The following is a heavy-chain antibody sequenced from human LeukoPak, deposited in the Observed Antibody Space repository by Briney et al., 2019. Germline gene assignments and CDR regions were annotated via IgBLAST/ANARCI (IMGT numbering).Heavy chain of an antibody. D-gene: IGHD3-9*01. Sequence: ASVKVSCKASGGTFSSYAISWVRQAPGQGLEWMGRIIPILGIANYAQKFQGRVTMTTDTSTSTVYMELSRLTSDDTAIYYCARGSVTGPRDWFDPWGQGTLVTVSS. CDR1: GGTFSSYA. J-gene: IGHJ5*02. CDR3: ARGSVTGPRDWFDP. V-gene: IGHV1-69*04. CDR2: IIPILGIA.